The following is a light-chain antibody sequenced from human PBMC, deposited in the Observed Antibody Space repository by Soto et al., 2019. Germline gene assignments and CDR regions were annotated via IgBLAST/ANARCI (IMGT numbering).Light chain of an antibody. CDR2: AAS. CDR1: QSISSY. CDR3: QQTYTVPRT. Sequence: DIQMTQSPSSLSASVGDRVTITCRASQSISSYLNWYQQKPGEAPKLLIYAASSLAGGVPSRFSGSGSGTDFTLTISSLQPEDFANYYCQQTYTVPRTFGGGTKVEIK. J-gene: IGKJ4*01. V-gene: IGKV1-39*01.